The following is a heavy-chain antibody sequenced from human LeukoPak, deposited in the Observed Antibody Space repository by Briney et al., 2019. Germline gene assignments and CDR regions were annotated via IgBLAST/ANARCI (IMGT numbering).Heavy chain of an antibody. D-gene: IGHD1-7*01. V-gene: IGHV1-69*05. J-gene: IGHJ4*02. CDR1: GGTFSSYA. CDR2: IIPIFGTA. Sequence: SVKVSCKASGGTFSSYAISWVRQAPGQGLEWMGRIIPIFGTANYAQKFQGRVTITTDESTSTAYMELSSLRSEDTAVYYCASFAGTINSFDYWGQGTLVTVSS. CDR3: ASFAGTINSFDY.